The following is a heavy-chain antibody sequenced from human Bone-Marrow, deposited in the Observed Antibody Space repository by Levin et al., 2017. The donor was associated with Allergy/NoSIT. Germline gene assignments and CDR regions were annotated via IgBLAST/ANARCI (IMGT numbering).Heavy chain of an antibody. V-gene: IGHV3-49*04. D-gene: IGHD3-3*01. Sequence: GGSLRLSCTASGFTFGDYAMSWVRQAPGKGLEWVGFIRSKAYGGTTEYAASVKGRFTISRDDSKSIAYLQMNSLKTEDTAVYYCTRAGLRFLEWSFGDYWGQGTLVTVSS. CDR3: TRAGLRFLEWSFGDY. CDR1: GFTFGDYA. J-gene: IGHJ4*02. CDR2: IRSKAYGGTT.